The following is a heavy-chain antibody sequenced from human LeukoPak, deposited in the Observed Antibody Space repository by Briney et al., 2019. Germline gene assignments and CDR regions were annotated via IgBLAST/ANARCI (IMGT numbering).Heavy chain of an antibody. D-gene: IGHD2-15*01. CDR1: GRSISSYY. Sequence: SETLSLTCTVSGRSISSYYWSWIRQPPGKGLEWIGYIYYSGSTNYNPSLKSRVTISVDTSKNQFSLKLSSVTAADTAVYYCARGKYCSGGSCPSDYWGQGTLVTVSS. CDR3: ARGKYCSGGSCPSDY. J-gene: IGHJ4*02. V-gene: IGHV4-59*01. CDR2: IYYSGST.